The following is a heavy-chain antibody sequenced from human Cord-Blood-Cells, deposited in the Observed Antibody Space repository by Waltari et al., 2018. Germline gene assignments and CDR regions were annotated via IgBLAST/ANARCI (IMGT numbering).Heavy chain of an antibody. CDR1: GGSISSSSYY. V-gene: IGHV4-39*01. Sequence: QLQLQESGPGLVKPSETLSLTFTVSGGSISSSSYYWGWVRHPPGKGLEWFGSIYYSGSTYYNPSLKSRVTISVDTSKNQFSLKLSSVTAADTAVYYCARRSKVAAAGIYAFDIWGQGTMVTVSS. CDR3: ARRSKVAAAGIYAFDI. J-gene: IGHJ3*02. D-gene: IGHD6-13*01. CDR2: IYYSGST.